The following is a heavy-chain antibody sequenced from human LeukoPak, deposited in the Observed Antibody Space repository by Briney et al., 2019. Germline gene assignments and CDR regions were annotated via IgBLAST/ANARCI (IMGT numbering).Heavy chain of an antibody. D-gene: IGHD5-18*01. CDR1: GFTFSRYG. Sequence: GGSLRLSCSASGFTFSRYGMHWVRQAPGKGLEYVSAISSNGGSTYYGDSVKGRFTISRDNSKNTLYLQMSSLRAEDTAVYYCVKARGIQLWLPGDYWGQGTLVTVSS. CDR2: ISSNGGST. V-gene: IGHV3-64D*09. CDR3: VKARGIQLWLPGDY. J-gene: IGHJ4*02.